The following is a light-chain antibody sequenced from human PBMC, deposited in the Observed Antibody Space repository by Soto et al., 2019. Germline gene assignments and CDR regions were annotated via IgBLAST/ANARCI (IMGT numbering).Light chain of an antibody. V-gene: IGKV3-20*01. CDR1: HTISSSY. CDR3: QQYGRSPWT. J-gene: IGKJ1*01. CDR2: GIS. Sequence: EIVLTQSPGTLSLSPGERATLSCRASHTISSSYLAWYQQKPGQAPRLLMYGISRRATGIPDRFSGSGSGAEFTLTISSLQSEDFAVYYCQQYGRSPWTFGQGTKVDIK.